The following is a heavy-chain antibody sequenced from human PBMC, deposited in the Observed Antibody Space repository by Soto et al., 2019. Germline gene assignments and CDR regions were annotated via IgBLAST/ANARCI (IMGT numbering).Heavy chain of an antibody. D-gene: IGHD6-6*01. V-gene: IGHV3-21*01. CDR3: GRDHGGYESSSFYGMDV. J-gene: IGHJ6*02. CDR2: ISSSSSYI. CDR1: GFTFSSYS. Sequence: GGSLRLSCAASGFTFSSYSINWVRQAPWKGLEWVSSISSSSSYIYYADSVKGRFTISRDNAKNSLYLQMNSLRAEDTAVYYLGRDHGGYESSSFYGMDVWGQGTTVTVSS.